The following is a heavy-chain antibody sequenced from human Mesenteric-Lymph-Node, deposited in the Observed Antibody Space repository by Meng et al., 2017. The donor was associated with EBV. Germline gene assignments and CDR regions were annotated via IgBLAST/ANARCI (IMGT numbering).Heavy chain of an antibody. CDR2: IYRDDDK. CDR3: GHISSIYTPIFDY. Sequence: TLKESCPSLVKPTQALTLTCTFSGFSLSSSGKGVGWIRQPPVKAPEFLALIYRDDDKRYSPSLRSRLTITKDTSKNQVVLTMTNMDPVDTATYYCGHISSIYTPIFDYWGQGTLVTVSS. CDR1: GFSLSSSGKG. V-gene: IGHV2-5*02. J-gene: IGHJ4*02. D-gene: IGHD2/OR15-2a*01.